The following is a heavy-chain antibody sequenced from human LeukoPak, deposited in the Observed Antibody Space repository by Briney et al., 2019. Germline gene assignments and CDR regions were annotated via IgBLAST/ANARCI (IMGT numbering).Heavy chain of an antibody. D-gene: IGHD2-21*01. CDR3: ARPRGEVLWSPVDY. J-gene: IGHJ4*02. CDR2: IYPGDSDT. CDR1: GYSLTSYW. V-gene: IGHV5-51*01. Sequence: GESLKISCKGSGYSLTSYWIAWVRQMPGKGLEWMGIIYPGDSDTRYSPSFQGQVTISADKSISTAYLQWSSLKASDTAMYYCARPRGEVLWSPVDYWGQGTLSPSPQ.